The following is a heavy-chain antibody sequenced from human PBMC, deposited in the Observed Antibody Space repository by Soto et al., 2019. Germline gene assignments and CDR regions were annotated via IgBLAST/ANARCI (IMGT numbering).Heavy chain of an antibody. J-gene: IGHJ3*02. V-gene: IGHV3-33*08. D-gene: IGHD6-19*01. CDR2: IWSDGSQK. CDR3: ARDQCSGSHSRALDI. Sequence: GGSLRLSCAASGFTFSSYGMHWVRQAPGKGLAWVAVIWSDGSQKDYADSVKGRFTISRDNSRNTLHLQMDSLRAEDTAVYYCARDQCSGSHSRALDIWGQGTMVTVSS. CDR1: GFTFSSYG.